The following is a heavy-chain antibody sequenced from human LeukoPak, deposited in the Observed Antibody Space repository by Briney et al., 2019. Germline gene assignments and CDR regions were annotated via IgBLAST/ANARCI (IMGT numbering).Heavy chain of an antibody. D-gene: IGHD5-18*01. CDR2: IRYDGSNK. Sequence: GGSLRLSCAASGFTFSSYGMHWVRQAPGKGLEWVAFIRYDGSNKYYADPVKGRFTISRDNSKNTLYLQVNSLRAEDTAVHDCAKGTGYSYVPFDYWAQRTLVTVSS. CDR3: AKGTGYSYVPFDY. V-gene: IGHV3-30*02. CDR1: GFTFSSYG. J-gene: IGHJ4*02.